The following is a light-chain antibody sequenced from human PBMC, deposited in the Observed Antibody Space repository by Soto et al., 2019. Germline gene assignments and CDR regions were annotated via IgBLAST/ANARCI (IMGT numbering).Light chain of an antibody. CDR1: QSVSSS. CDR3: HQYHNWPPIT. CDR2: GAS. Sequence: EIVMTQSPATLSVSPGERATLSCRAGQSVSSSLAWYQQKPGQAPRLLIYGASTRATGIPARFSGSGSGTEFTLTISSLQSEDFAVYYCHQYHNWPPITFGQGTRLDIK. J-gene: IGKJ5*01. V-gene: IGKV3-15*01.